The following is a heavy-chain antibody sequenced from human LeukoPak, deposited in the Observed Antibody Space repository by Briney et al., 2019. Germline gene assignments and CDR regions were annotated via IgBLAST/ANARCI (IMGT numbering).Heavy chain of an antibody. V-gene: IGHV3-33*01. D-gene: IGHD3-10*01. Sequence: GRSLRLSCEASGFSFSTYCMHWVRQPPGKGLEWVAFIWFDGSNKHHADSVTGRFTISRDNSKNSMYLQMDSARAEDSAVYYCARVVSYYGSSYRLLDLWGRGTLVTVSS. J-gene: IGHJ2*01. CDR1: GFSFSTYC. CDR3: ARVVSYYGSSYRLLDL. CDR2: IWFDGSNK.